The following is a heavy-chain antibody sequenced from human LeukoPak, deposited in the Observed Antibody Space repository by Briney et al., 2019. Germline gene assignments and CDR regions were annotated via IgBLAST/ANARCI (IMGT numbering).Heavy chain of an antibody. CDR1: GGSITYYY. CDR3: ARAGRWFDP. J-gene: IGHJ5*02. V-gene: IGHV4-59*01. CDR2: IYSSGTT. Sequence: SETLSLTCTVSGGSITYYYWSWIRQPPGKGLEWIGYIYSSGTTTYNPSLKSRVTISVDTSKNQFSLKVFSVTAADTAVYYCARAGRWFDPWGQGTLVTVSS.